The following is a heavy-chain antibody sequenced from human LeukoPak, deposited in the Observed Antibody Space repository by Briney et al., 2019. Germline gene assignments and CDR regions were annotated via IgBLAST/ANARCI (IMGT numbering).Heavy chain of an antibody. CDR2: IIPIFGTA. CDR3: ARVVVVAATGWFDP. CDR1: GGTFSSYA. Sequence: REASVKVSCKASGGTFSSYAISWVRQAPGQGLEWMGGIIPIFGTANYAQKFQGRVTITTDESTSTAYMELSSLRSEDTAVYYCARVVVVAATGWFDPWGQGTLVTVSS. J-gene: IGHJ5*02. V-gene: IGHV1-69*05. D-gene: IGHD2-15*01.